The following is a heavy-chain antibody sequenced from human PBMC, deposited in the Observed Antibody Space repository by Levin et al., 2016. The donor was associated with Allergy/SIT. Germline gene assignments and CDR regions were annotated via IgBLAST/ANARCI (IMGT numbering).Heavy chain of an antibody. V-gene: IGHV3-7*03. CDR1: GFPFSTYR. CDR3: ARAHYHDNSGYYYDY. CDR2: IKQDGSEK. D-gene: IGHD3-22*01. Sequence: GESLKISCEASGFPFSTYRMTWVRQAPGKGLEWVANIKQDGSEKYYVDSVKGRFTISRDNAKNSLYLQMNSLRAEDTAVYYCARAHYHDNSGYYYDYWGQGTLVTVSS. J-gene: IGHJ4*02.